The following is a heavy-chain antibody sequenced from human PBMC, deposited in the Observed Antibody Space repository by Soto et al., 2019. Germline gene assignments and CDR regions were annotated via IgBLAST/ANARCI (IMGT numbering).Heavy chain of an antibody. J-gene: IGHJ4*02. D-gene: IGHD3-10*01. CDR3: ARLYDSGSYYLAY. CDR1: GDSISDYY. V-gene: IGHV4-59*08. CDR2: THYSGST. Sequence: SETLSLTCTVSGDSISDYYWSWIRQPPGKGLEWIAYTHYSGSTNYNPSLQSRVTISIDTSRNQFSLKLSSVTAADTAMYYCARLYDSGSYYLAYWGQGTLVTVSS.